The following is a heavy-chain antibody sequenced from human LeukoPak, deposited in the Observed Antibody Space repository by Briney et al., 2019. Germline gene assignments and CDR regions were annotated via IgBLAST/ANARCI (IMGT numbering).Heavy chain of an antibody. CDR1: GGSISSGSYY. Sequence: PSETLSLTCTVSGGSISSGSYYWSWIRQPAGKGLEWIGRIYTSGSTNYNPSLKSRVTISVDTSKNQFSLKLSSVTAADTAVYYCARARTGTNPDAFDIWGQGTMVTVSS. J-gene: IGHJ3*02. D-gene: IGHD1-1*01. CDR2: IYTSGST. CDR3: ARARTGTNPDAFDI. V-gene: IGHV4-61*02.